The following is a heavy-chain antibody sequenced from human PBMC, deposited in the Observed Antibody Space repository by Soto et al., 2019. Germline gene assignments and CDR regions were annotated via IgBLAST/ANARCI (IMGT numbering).Heavy chain of an antibody. D-gene: IGHD3-10*01. CDR2: ISGGGTTM. V-gene: IGHV3-11*01. Sequence: PGGSLRLSCAASGFRFSYHYMTWIRQAPGKGLEWVSKISGGGTTMYYADSVKGRFTVSRDNAKNSLYLQMNSLRAEDTAVYYCAGDPYYYGSAFWGQGALVTVSS. J-gene: IGHJ4*02. CDR3: AGDPYYYGSAF. CDR1: GFRFSYHY.